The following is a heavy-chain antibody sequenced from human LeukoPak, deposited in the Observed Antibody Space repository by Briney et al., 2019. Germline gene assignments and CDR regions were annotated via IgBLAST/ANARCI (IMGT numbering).Heavy chain of an antibody. CDR1: GGSFSGYY. CDR2: INHSGST. D-gene: IGHD6-13*01. Sequence: PSETLSLTCAVYGGSFSGYYWSRIRQPPGKGLEWIGEINHSGSTNYNPSLKSRVTISVDTSKNQFSLKLSSVTAADTAVYYCARGCGAAGRNWFDPWGQGTLVTVSS. CDR3: ARGCGAAGRNWFDP. V-gene: IGHV4-34*01. J-gene: IGHJ5*02.